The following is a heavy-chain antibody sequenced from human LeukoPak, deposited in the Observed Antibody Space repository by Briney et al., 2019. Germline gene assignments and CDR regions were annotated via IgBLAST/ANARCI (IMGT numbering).Heavy chain of an antibody. D-gene: IGHD1-26*01. CDR3: AKDVGATEEYYFDY. J-gene: IGHJ4*02. CDR1: GFTFSSYA. Sequence: GGSLRLSCAASGFTFSSYAMSWVRQAPGKGLEWVSGISWNSGSIGYADSVKGRFTISRDNAKNSLYLQMNSLRAEDMALYYCAKDVGATEEYYFDYWGQGTLVTVSS. V-gene: IGHV3-9*03. CDR2: ISWNSGSI.